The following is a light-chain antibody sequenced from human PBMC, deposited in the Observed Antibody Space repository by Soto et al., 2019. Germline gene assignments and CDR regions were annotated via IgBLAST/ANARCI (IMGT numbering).Light chain of an antibody. CDR3: SSYSRSTAYV. V-gene: IGLV2-14*01. J-gene: IGLJ1*01. CDR2: EVS. CDR1: ISDVGGYKY. Sequence: SVLTHPASVSGSPGQSMTISCTGTISDVGGYKYVSWHQLHPGKAPKLIIYEVSNRPSGVSNRFSGSKSGNTASLTISGLQAEDEADYYCSSYSRSTAYVFGTGTKVTVL.